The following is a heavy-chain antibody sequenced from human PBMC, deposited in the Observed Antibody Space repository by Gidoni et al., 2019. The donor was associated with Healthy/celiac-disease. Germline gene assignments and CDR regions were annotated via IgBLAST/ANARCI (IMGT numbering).Heavy chain of an antibody. CDR3: ARGGDSLHPPHWYFDL. CDR2: IYYSGST. CDR1: GGSISSGGYY. D-gene: IGHD4-17*01. Sequence: QVQLQESGPGLVKPSQTLSLTCTVSGGSISSGGYYWGWIRQHPGKGLEWIGYIYYSGSTYYNPSLKSRVTISVDTSKNQFSLKLSSVTAADTAVYYCARGGDSLHPPHWYFDLWGRGTLVTVSS. V-gene: IGHV4-31*03. J-gene: IGHJ2*01.